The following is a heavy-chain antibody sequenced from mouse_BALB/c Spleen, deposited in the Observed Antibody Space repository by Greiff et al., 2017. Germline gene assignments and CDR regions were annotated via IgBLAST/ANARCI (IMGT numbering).Heavy chain of an antibody. CDR2: IWDDGST. Sequence: QVQLQQSGPGLVAPSQSLSITCTVSGFSLTGYGVNWVRQPPGKGLEWLGMIWDDGSTDYNSALKSRLSISKDNSKSQVFLKMNSLQTDDTARYYCARETTATDYYAMDYWGQGTSVTVSS. V-gene: IGHV2-6-7*01. J-gene: IGHJ4*01. CDR1: GFSLTGYG. D-gene: IGHD1-2*01. CDR3: ARETTATDYYAMDY.